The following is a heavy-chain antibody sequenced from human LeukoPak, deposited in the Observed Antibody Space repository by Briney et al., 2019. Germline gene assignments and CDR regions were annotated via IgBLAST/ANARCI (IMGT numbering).Heavy chain of an antibody. D-gene: IGHD3-22*01. CDR2: ISGSGDNT. J-gene: IGHJ4*02. CDR1: GFTFSSYP. V-gene: IGHV3-23*01. CDR3: AKGSYYDSSGSFYFDY. Sequence: GGSLRLSCAASGFTFSSYPLNWVRQAPGKGLEWVSGISGSGDNTYYADSVKGRLTISRDNSKNTLYVQVNSLGTEDTAAYYCAKGSYYDSSGSFYFDYWGQGTLVTVSS.